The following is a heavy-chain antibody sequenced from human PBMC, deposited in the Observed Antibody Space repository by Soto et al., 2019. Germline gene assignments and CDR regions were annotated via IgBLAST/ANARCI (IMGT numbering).Heavy chain of an antibody. V-gene: IGHV3-23*01. Sequence: PGGSLRLSCAASGFGFTFITSAMSWVRQAPGKGLEWVSTFRESGGTTHYANSVKGRFTISRDTSKNMLYLQMNSLRAEDTAVYYCARVNDYVWGSFLYYYMDAWGKGTTVTVSS. CDR3: ARVNDYVWGSFLYYYMDA. D-gene: IGHD3-16*01. CDR1: GFGFTFITSA. CDR2: FRESGGTT. J-gene: IGHJ6*03.